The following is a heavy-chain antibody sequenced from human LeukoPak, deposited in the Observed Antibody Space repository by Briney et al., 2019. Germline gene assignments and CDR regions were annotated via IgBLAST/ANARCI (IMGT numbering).Heavy chain of an antibody. V-gene: IGHV4-39*01. CDR3: ARHRRDSYGVGY. CDR1: GGSISSSSYY. Sequence: SETLSLTCTVSGGSISSSSYYWGWIRQPPGKGLEWIGSTYYSGSTYYNPSLKSRVTISVDTSKNQFSLKLSSVTAADTAVYYCARHRRDSYGVGYWGQGTLVTVSS. D-gene: IGHD5-18*01. J-gene: IGHJ4*02. CDR2: TYYSGST.